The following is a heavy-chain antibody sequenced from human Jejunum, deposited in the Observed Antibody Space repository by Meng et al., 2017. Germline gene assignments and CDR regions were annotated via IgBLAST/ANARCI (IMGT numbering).Heavy chain of an antibody. V-gene: IGHV4-38-2*01. CDR3: ARTRYNGSSVYYEFDY. Sequence: SETLSLTCAVSGYSISSGYYWAWIRQPPGKGLEWIGTIFHSGSTYYNPSLKSRVAMSVDTSRNQFSLSLTSVTAADTAVYYCARTRYNGSSVYYEFDYWGQGTLVTVSS. CDR1: GYSISSGYY. J-gene: IGHJ4*02. CDR2: IFHSGST. D-gene: IGHD3-22*01.